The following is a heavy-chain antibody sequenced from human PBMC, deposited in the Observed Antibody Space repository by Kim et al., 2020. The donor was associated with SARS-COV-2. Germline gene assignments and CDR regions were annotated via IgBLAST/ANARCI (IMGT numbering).Heavy chain of an antibody. V-gene: IGHV3-30*04. CDR1: GFTFSSYA. D-gene: IGHD6-19*01. CDR2: ISYDGSNK. J-gene: IGHJ5*02. Sequence: GGSLRLSCAASGFTFSSYAMHWVRQAPGKGLEWVAVISYDGSNKYYADSVKGRFTISRDNSKNTLYLQMNSLRAEDTAVYYCARRVIDRDSSGWYGSWFDPWGQGTLVTVSS. CDR3: ARRVIDRDSSGWYGSWFDP.